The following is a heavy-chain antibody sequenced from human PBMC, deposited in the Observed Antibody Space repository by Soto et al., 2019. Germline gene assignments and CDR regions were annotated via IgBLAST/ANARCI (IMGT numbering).Heavy chain of an antibody. V-gene: IGHV4-34*01. D-gene: IGHD2-15*01. Sequence: SETLSLTCAVYGGSFSGYYWSWIRQPPGKGLEWIGEINHSGSTNYNPSLKSRVTISVDTSKNQFSLKLSSVTAADTAVYYCARGSVVAATEWFDPWGQGTLVTVSS. CDR2: INHSGST. CDR1: GGSFSGYY. J-gene: IGHJ5*02. CDR3: ARGSVVAATEWFDP.